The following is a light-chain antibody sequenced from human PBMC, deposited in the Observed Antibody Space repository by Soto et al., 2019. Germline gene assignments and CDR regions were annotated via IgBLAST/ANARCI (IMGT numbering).Light chain of an antibody. Sequence: QSALTQPASVSGSPGQSITISCTGTSGDVGGYDYVSWYQQHPGKAPKLIIYDVSNRPSGVSNRFSGSKSGNTASLTISGLQAEDEADYYCSSYRSSSTPYVFGTGTKLTVL. J-gene: IGLJ1*01. CDR3: SSYRSSSTPYV. CDR1: SGDVGGYDY. V-gene: IGLV2-14*01. CDR2: DVS.